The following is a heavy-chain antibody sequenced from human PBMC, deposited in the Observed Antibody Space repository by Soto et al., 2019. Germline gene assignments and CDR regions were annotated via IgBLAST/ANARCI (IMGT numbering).Heavy chain of an antibody. CDR1: GFTFSSYA. J-gene: IGHJ4*02. Sequence: PGGSLRLSCAASGFTFSSYAMGWVRQTPGKGLEWFSAISARGDSTYYDDSVKGRFTISRDNSRNTLYLQMNNLRAEDTAVYICVKVYTSGSYVPDYWGQGTLVTVSS. V-gene: IGHV3-23*01. CDR2: ISARGDST. CDR3: VKVYTSGSYVPDY. D-gene: IGHD3-22*01.